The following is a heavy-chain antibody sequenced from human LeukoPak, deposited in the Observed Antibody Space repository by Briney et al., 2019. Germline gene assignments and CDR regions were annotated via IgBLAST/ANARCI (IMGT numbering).Heavy chain of an antibody. CDR3: ARESYYYDSSGYLYYFDY. Sequence: PGGSLRLSCAASGFTFSSYAMSWVRQAPGKGLEWVSYISSSGSTIYYEDSVKGRFTISRDNAKNSLYLQMNSLRAEDTAVYYCARESYYYDSSGYLYYFDYWGQGTLVTVSS. J-gene: IGHJ4*02. CDR1: GFTFSSYA. D-gene: IGHD3-22*01. CDR2: ISSSGSTI. V-gene: IGHV3-48*01.